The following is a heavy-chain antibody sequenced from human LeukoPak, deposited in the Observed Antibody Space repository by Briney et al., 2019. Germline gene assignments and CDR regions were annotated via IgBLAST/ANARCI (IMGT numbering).Heavy chain of an antibody. J-gene: IGHJ4*02. D-gene: IGHD3-22*01. CDR1: GGSISGYY. CDR2: IYYRGST. CDR3: ARHYSDSSAYFKY. Sequence: SETLSLTCTVSGGSISGYYWSWIRQPPGKGLEWIGYIYYRGSTNYNPSLKSRVIISVDTSKNQFSLKLSSVTAADTAVYYCARHYSDSSAYFKYWGQGTLVTVSS. V-gene: IGHV4-59*01.